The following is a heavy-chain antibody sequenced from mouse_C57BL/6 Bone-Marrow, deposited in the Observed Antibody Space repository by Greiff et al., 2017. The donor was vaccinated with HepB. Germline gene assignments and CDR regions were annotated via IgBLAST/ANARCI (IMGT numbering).Heavy chain of an antibody. D-gene: IGHD2-4*01. CDR1: GFTFSSYA. CDR3: TRYDYDEGYYAMDY. J-gene: IGHJ4*01. Sequence: EVQLMESGEGLVKPGGSLKLSCAASGFTFSSYAMSWVRQTPEKRLEWVAYISSGGDYIYYADTVKGRFTISRDNARNTLYLQMSSLKSEDTAMYYCTRYDYDEGYYAMDYWGQGTSVTVSS. CDR2: ISSGGDYI. V-gene: IGHV5-9-1*02.